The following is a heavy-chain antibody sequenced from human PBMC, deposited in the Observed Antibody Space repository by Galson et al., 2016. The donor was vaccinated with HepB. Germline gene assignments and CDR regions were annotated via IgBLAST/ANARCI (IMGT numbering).Heavy chain of an antibody. D-gene: IGHD4-17*01. CDR3: ARDLGDYGDRGASFDY. Sequence: SLRLSCAASGFTFSSYAMHWVRQAPGKGLEWAAVISYDGSNEYYADSVKGRFTISRDNSKNTLYLQMNSLRAEDTAVYYCARDLGDYGDRGASFDYWGQGTLVTVSS. J-gene: IGHJ4*02. V-gene: IGHV3-30-3*01. CDR1: GFTFSSYA. CDR2: ISYDGSNE.